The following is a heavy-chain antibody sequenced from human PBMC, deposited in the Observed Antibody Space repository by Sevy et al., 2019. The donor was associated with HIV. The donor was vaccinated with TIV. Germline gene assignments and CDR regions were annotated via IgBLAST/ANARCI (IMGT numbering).Heavy chain of an antibody. Sequence: ASVKVSCKASGFTFTSSAVQWVRQARGQRLEWIGWIVVGSGNTNYAQKFQERVTITRDMSTSTAYMELSSLRSEDTAVYYCAATPWDIVATTFDYWGQEPWSPSPQ. V-gene: IGHV1-58*01. CDR2: IVVGSGNT. D-gene: IGHD5-12*01. CDR1: GFTFTSSA. J-gene: IGHJ4*01. CDR3: AATPWDIVATTFDY.